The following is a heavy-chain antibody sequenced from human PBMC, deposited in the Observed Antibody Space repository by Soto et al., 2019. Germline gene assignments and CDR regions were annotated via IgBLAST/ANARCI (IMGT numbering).Heavy chain of an antibody. V-gene: IGHV1-46*01. D-gene: IGHD4-17*01. Sequence: ASVKVSCKASGCTFSSYAISWVRQAPGQGLEWMGIINPSGGSTSYAQKFQGRVTMTRDTSTSTVYMELSSLRSEDTAVYYCARDLRDYDDYYFDYWGQGTLVTVSS. CDR1: GCTFSSYA. J-gene: IGHJ4*02. CDR2: INPSGGST. CDR3: ARDLRDYDDYYFDY.